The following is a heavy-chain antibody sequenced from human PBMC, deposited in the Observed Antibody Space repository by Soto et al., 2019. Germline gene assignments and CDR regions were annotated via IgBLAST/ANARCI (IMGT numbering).Heavy chain of an antibody. Sequence: QVQLVESGGGVVQPGRSLRLSCAASGFTLSSHGMHWVRQAPGKGLEWVAVLSHDGSNKFYAVSVKGRFTISRDDSKNTLYLQMNSLRAEDTAMYYCAKENTFADYWGQGTLVTVSP. V-gene: IGHV3-30*18. CDR3: AKENTFADY. D-gene: IGHD2-2*02. J-gene: IGHJ4*02. CDR1: GFTLSSHG. CDR2: LSHDGSNK.